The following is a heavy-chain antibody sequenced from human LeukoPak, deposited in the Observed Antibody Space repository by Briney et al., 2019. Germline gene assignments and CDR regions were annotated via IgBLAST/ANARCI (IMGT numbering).Heavy chain of an antibody. CDR3: ARDSGYDSSGYYSIDY. J-gene: IGHJ4*02. Sequence: GGSLRLSCAVSGFTFSRYSMNWVRQAPGKGLEWVSYISSSGSTIYYADSVKGRFTISRDNAKNSLYLQMNSLRAEDTAVYYCARDSGYDSSGYYSIDYWGQGTLVTVSS. CDR1: GFTFSRYS. V-gene: IGHV3-48*04. CDR2: ISSSGSTI. D-gene: IGHD3-22*01.